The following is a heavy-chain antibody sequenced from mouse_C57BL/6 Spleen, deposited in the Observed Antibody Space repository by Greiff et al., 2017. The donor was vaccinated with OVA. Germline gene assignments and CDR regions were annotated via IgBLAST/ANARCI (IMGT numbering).Heavy chain of an antibody. D-gene: IGHD1-3*01. J-gene: IGHJ4*01. CDR1: GYAFSSSW. Sequence: QVQLKQSGPELVKPWASVKISCKASGYAFSSSWMNWVKQRPGKGLEWIGRIYPGDGDTNYNGKFKGQATLTADKSSSTAYMQLSSLTSEDSAVYVCASEWMDYWGQGTSVTVSS. CDR2: IYPGDGDT. CDR3: ASEWMDY. V-gene: IGHV1-82*01.